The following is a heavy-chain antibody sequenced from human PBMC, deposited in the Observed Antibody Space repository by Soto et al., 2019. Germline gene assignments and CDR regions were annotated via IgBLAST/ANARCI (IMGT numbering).Heavy chain of an antibody. D-gene: IGHD3-10*01. Sequence: QVQLVQSGAEVKKPGASVKVSCKASGYTFTSYYMHWVRQAPGQGLEWMGIINPSGGSTSYAQKFQGRVTMTRDASTSTVYMELSSLRSEDTAVYYCARDLRDYGQWSWFDPWGQGTLVTVSS. CDR1: GYTFTSYY. J-gene: IGHJ5*02. CDR3: ARDLRDYGQWSWFDP. CDR2: INPSGGST. V-gene: IGHV1-46*01.